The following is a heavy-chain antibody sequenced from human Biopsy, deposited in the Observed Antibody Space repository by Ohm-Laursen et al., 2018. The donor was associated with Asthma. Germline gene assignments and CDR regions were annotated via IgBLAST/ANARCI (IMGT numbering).Heavy chain of an antibody. J-gene: IGHJ4*02. Sequence: LSLTCAASGFTFSSYSMHWVRQAPAKGLEWVAIISHEGWNKHYADSVKGRFTISRDNSKDTLFLQMDSLAVEDTAVYFCAKGLVEAGRSRWYPDFDFWGQGTLVTVSS. D-gene: IGHD6-13*01. CDR2: ISHEGWNK. V-gene: IGHV3-30*04. CDR1: GFTFSSYS. CDR3: AKGLVEAGRSRWYPDFDF.